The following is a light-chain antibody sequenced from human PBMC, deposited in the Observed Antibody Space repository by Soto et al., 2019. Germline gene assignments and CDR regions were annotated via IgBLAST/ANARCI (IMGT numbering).Light chain of an antibody. V-gene: IGLV2-14*01. Sequence: QSVLTQPASVSGSPGQPITISCTGTSSDVGGYDYVSWYQQNPGKAPKLIIYDVSNRPSGVSNRFSGSKSGNTASLTISGLQAEDEADYYCSSYRSGSYVFGTGTKLTVL. CDR2: DVS. CDR3: SSYRSGSYV. CDR1: SSDVGGYDY. J-gene: IGLJ1*01.